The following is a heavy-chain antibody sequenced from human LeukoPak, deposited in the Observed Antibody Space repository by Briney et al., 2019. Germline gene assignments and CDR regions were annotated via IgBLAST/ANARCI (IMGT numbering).Heavy chain of an antibody. D-gene: IGHD5-24*01. J-gene: IGHJ4*02. Sequence: GASVKVSCKASGYTFSTYGISWVRQAPGQGLEWMGWISVYRGNINSAQNFQGRVAMTTDTSTSTAYMELRSLRSDDTAVYYCARDPDGAMDFDYWGQGTLVTVSS. CDR1: GYTFSTYG. CDR3: ARDPDGAMDFDY. V-gene: IGHV1-18*01. CDR2: ISVYRGNI.